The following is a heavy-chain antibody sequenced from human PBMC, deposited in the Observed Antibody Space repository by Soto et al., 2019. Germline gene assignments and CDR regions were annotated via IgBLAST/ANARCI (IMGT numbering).Heavy chain of an antibody. D-gene: IGHD1-1*01. Sequence: QVHLVQSGAEVKKPGASVKVSCKGSGYAFTTYGTTWVRQAPGQGLEWMGWISAHNGNTNYAQKHQGRVTVTRDTPTSAAYMELRSLRSDDTAVDDCARGRYGDYWGQGALVTVSS. CDR3: ARGRYGDY. CDR1: GYAFTTYG. CDR2: ISAHNGNT. J-gene: IGHJ4*02. V-gene: IGHV1-18*01.